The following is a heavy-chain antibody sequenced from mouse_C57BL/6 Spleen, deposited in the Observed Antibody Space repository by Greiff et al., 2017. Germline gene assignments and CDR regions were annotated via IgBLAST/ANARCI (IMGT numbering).Heavy chain of an antibody. CDR3: SRSTTVVARGYFDV. CDR2: IHPNSGST. CDR1: GYTFTSYW. V-gene: IGHV1-64*01. D-gene: IGHD1-1*01. Sequence: VPLPHPCSELLKPCSSVNLSCKASGYTFTSYWMHWVKQRPGQGLEWIGMIHPNSGSTNYNEKFKSKATLTVDKSSSTAYMQLSSLTSEDSAVYYCSRSTTVVARGYFDVWGTGTTVTVSS. J-gene: IGHJ1*03.